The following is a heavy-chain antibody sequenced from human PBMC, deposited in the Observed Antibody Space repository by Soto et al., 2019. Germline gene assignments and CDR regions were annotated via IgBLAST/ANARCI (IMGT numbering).Heavy chain of an antibody. V-gene: IGHV1-69*01. CDR1: GGTFSSYA. D-gene: IGHD3-22*01. CDR3: AFVYDSSGYCDDAFDI. Sequence: QVQLVQSGAEVKKPGSSVKVSCKASGGTFSSYAISWVRQAPGQGLEWMGGIIPIFGTANYAQKFQGRVTITADESTSTAYMELSSLRSEDTAVYYCAFVYDSSGYCDDAFDIWGQGTMVTVSS. J-gene: IGHJ3*02. CDR2: IIPIFGTA.